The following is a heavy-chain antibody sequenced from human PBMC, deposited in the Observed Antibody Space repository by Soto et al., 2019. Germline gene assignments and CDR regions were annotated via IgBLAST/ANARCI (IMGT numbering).Heavy chain of an antibody. CDR2: ISSSSSTI. V-gene: IGHV3-48*01. CDR3: ARERELRFLEWSDAFDI. Sequence: GGSLRLSCAASGFTFSSYSMNWVRQAPGKGLEWVSYISSSSSTIYYADSVKGRFTTSRDNAKNSLYLQMNSLRAEDTAVYYCARERELRFLEWSDAFDIWGQGTMVTVSS. CDR1: GFTFSSYS. J-gene: IGHJ3*02. D-gene: IGHD3-3*01.